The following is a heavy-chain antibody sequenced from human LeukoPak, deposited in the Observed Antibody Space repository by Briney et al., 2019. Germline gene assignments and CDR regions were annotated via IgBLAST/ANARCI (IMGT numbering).Heavy chain of an antibody. V-gene: IGHV3-13*01. CDR1: GFTFSSYD. J-gene: IGHJ6*02. Sequence: GGSLRLSCAASGFTFSSYDMHWVRQATGKGLEWVSAIGTAGDTYYPGSVKGRFTISRENAKNSLYLQMNSLRAEDTAVYYCARERWSLYSNDYYYYGLDVWGQGTTVTVSS. CDR2: IGTAGDT. CDR3: ARERWSLYSNDYYYYGLDV. D-gene: IGHD3-3*01.